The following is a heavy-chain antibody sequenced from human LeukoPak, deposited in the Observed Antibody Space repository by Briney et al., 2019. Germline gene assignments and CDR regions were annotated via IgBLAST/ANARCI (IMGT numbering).Heavy chain of an antibody. Sequence: SETLSLTCIVSGGSTSGGNYYWGWIRRPPGKGLEWIGGISSSGNTYYNPSLKSRITISVDTSKNHFSLKLSSVTAADTAVYYCARLGAGPTYYDFWSGYSSFYFDYWGQGTLVTVSS. J-gene: IGHJ4*02. V-gene: IGHV4-39*02. CDR1: GGSTSGGNYY. D-gene: IGHD3-3*01. CDR2: ISSSGNT. CDR3: ARLGAGPTYYDFWSGYSSFYFDY.